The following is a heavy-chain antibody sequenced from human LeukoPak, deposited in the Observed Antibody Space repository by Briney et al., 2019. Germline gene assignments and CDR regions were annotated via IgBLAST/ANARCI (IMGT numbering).Heavy chain of an antibody. CDR1: GFTFSSYA. Sequence: GSLRLSCAASGFTFSSYAMHWVRQAPGKGLEWVAVISYDGSNKYYADSVKGRFTISRDNSKNTLYLQMNSLRAEDTAVYYCARIDYYDSSGSPPDYWGQGTLVTVSS. CDR2: ISYDGSNK. V-gene: IGHV3-30-3*01. CDR3: ARIDYYDSSGSPPDY. J-gene: IGHJ4*02. D-gene: IGHD3-22*01.